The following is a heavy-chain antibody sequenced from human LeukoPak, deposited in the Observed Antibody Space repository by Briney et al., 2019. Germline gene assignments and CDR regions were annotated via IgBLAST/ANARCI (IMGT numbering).Heavy chain of an antibody. J-gene: IGHJ3*02. V-gene: IGHV3-30-3*01. Sequence: GGSLRLSCAASGFTFSSYAMHWVRQAPGKGLEWVAVISYDGSNKYYADSVKGRFTISRDNSKNTLYLQMNSLRAEDTAVYYCARGGHYGDPHDVFDIWGQGTMVTVSS. D-gene: IGHD4-17*01. CDR2: ISYDGSNK. CDR3: ARGGHYGDPHDVFDI. CDR1: GFTFSSYA.